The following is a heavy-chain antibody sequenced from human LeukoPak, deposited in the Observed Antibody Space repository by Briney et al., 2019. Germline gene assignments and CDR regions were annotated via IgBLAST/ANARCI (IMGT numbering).Heavy chain of an antibody. CDR1: GFTFSSSA. J-gene: IGHJ4*02. V-gene: IGHV3-23*01. D-gene: IGHD2-2*01. CDR2: LRYSGDST. CDR3: AHGSMYQLDY. Sequence: PGGSLRLSCAASGFTFSSSAMSWVRQAPGKGLEWVSGLRYSGDSTYYADSVKGRFTISRDTSKNTLYLQMNSLRAEDTAVYYCAHGSMYQLDYWGQGTLVTVSS.